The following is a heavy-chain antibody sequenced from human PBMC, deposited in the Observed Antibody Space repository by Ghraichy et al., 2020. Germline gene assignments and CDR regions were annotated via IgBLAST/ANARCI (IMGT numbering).Heavy chain of an antibody. CDR3: ARERGSSSSGGVYYFDY. J-gene: IGHJ4*02. CDR2: ISSSISTI. CDR1: GFTFSSYS. D-gene: IGHD6-6*01. V-gene: IGHV3-48*01. Sequence: ESLNISCAASGFTFSSYSMNWVRQAPGKGLEWVSYISSSISTIYYADSVKGRFTISRDNAKNSLYLQMNSLRAEDTAVYYCARERGSSSSGGVYYFDYWGQGTLVTVSS.